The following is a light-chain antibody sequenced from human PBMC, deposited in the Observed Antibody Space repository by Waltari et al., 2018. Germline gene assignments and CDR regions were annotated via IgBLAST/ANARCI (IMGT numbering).Light chain of an antibody. CDR1: ALPKQS. CDR3: QSADSSGTYVI. CDR2: KNN. Sequence: SYELTQPPSVSVSPGPTARITCAGGALPKQSAYWYQQKAGQAPVLVVNKNNERPSGIPERLSGSSSGQTVTLTISGVQAEDEADYYCQSADSSGTYVIFGGGTKLTVL. V-gene: IGLV3-25*03. J-gene: IGLJ2*01.